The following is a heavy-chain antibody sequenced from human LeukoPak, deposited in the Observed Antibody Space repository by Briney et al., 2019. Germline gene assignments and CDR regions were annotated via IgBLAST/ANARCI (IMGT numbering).Heavy chain of an antibody. CDR2: IIPILGIA. V-gene: IGHV1-69*04. Sequence: AASVKVSCKASGGTFSSYAISWVRQAPGQGLEWMGRIIPILGIANYAQKFQGRVTITADKSTSTAYMELSSLRPEDTAVYYCAREGGPYRPLDYSGQGTLVTVSS. J-gene: IGHJ4*02. CDR3: AREGGPYRPLDY. CDR1: GGTFSSYA.